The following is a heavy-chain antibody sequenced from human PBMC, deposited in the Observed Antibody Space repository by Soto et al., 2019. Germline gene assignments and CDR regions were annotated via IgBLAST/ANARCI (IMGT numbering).Heavy chain of an antibody. V-gene: IGHV4-31*03. CDR2: IYYSGST. CDR1: GGSISSGGHY. D-gene: IGHD4-4*01. J-gene: IGHJ6*02. Sequence: QVQLQESGPGLVKPSQTLSLTCTVSGGSISSGGHYWNWIRQHPGKGLAWIGYIYYSGSTYYNPPLKSRVTPSVDTSKNQFPLKLSSVTAADTAVYYCARDQAYDYTSPGDYYYYGMDVWGQGTTVTISS. CDR3: ARDQAYDYTSPGDYYYYGMDV.